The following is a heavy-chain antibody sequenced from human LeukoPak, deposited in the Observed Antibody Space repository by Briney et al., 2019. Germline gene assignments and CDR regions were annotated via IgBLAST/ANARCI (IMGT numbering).Heavy chain of an antibody. CDR3: ARRLKSSYGNPFDH. Sequence: GASVKVSCKASGYSFTTYATHWVRQAPGQRLEWMGWINPDKGDTQYSQNFQGRITVTRDTSASTTYMELSSLVSEDTAVYYCARRLKSSYGNPFDHWGQGTLVTVSS. V-gene: IGHV1-3*01. J-gene: IGHJ4*02. CDR1: GYSFTTYA. D-gene: IGHD4-17*01. CDR2: INPDKGDT.